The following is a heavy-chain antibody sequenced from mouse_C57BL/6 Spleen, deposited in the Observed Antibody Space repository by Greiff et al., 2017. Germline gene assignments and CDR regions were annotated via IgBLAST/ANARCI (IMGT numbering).Heavy chain of an antibody. Sequence: QVQLKQPGAELVKPGASVKLSCKASGYTFTSYWMHWVKQRPGQGLEWIGMIHPNSGSTNYNEKFKSKATLTVDKSSSTAYMQLSSLTSEDSAVYYCAREDYDYDKFAYWGQGTLVTVSA. CDR1: GYTFTSYW. J-gene: IGHJ3*01. CDR3: AREDYDYDKFAY. CDR2: IHPNSGST. D-gene: IGHD2-4*01. V-gene: IGHV1-64*01.